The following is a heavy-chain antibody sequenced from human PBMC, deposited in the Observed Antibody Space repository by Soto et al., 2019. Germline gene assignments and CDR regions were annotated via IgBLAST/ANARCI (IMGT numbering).Heavy chain of an antibody. J-gene: IGHJ6*02. V-gene: IGHV4-4*02. CDR3: ARDKKEIAFYYYGMDV. Sequence: SETLSLTCAVSGGSISSSNWWSWVRQPPGKGLEWIGEIYHSGSTNYNPSLKSRVTISVDKSKNQFSLKLSSVTAADTAVYYCARDKKEIAFYYYGMDVWGQGTTVTASS. CDR2: IYHSGST. CDR1: GGSISSSNW. D-gene: IGHD3-3*02.